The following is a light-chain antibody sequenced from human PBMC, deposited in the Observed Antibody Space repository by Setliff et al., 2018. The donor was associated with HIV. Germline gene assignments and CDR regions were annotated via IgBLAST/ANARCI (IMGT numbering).Light chain of an antibody. CDR1: QNIGTS. CDR3: QQHKSYPWT. Sequence: DIQMTQSPSTLSASIRDRVTITCRASQNIGTSLAWYQQKPGKAPNLLIYKASGLEGGVPARFSGSGSQTEFTLTIVSLQPDDFATYYCQQHKSYPWTFGQGTKVDIK. CDR2: KAS. J-gene: IGKJ1*01. V-gene: IGKV1-5*03.